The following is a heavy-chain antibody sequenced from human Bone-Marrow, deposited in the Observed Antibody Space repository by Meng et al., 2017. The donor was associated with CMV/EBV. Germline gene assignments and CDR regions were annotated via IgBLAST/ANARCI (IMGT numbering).Heavy chain of an antibody. Sequence: SETLSLTCTVSGGSINSYYWSWIRQPPGKGLAWIGYIYYSGITNYNPSLKSRVTISIDTSKNQFSLKLSSVTDADTAVYYWGRDRGELQLDYWGQGTLVTVSS. CDR2: IYYSGIT. V-gene: IGHV4-59*01. J-gene: IGHJ4*02. CDR1: GGSINSYY. D-gene: IGHD3-16*01. CDR3: GRDRGELQLDY.